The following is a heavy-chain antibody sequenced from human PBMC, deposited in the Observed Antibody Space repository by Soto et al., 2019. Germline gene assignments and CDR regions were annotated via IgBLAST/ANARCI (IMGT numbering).Heavy chain of an antibody. J-gene: IGHJ4*02. CDR3: ARRYCSSTSCSHIDN. CDR2: IKSDGSST. D-gene: IGHD2-2*01. CDR1: GFTLSSYW. Sequence: EVQLVESGGGLVQPGGSLRLSCAASGFTLSSYWMNWVRQAPGKGLVWVSLIKSDGSSTSYADSVKGRFTISRDNAKNTLYLQMNSLRAEDTAVYYCARRYCSSTSCSHIDNWGKGTLVTVSS. V-gene: IGHV3-74*01.